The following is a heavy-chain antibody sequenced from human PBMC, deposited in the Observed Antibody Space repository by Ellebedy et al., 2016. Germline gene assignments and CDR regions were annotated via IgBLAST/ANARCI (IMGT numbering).Heavy chain of an antibody. CDR1: GFTFSSYG. J-gene: IGHJ6*02. CDR3: AKSYYDFWNTIYGMDV. CDR2: ISYDGSNK. Sequence: GESLKISCAASGFTFSSYGMHWVRQAPGKGLEWVAVISYDGSNKYYADSVKGRFTISRDKSKNTLYLQMNSLRAEDTAVYYCAKSYYDFWNTIYGMDVWGQGTTVTVSS. V-gene: IGHV3-30*18. D-gene: IGHD3-3*01.